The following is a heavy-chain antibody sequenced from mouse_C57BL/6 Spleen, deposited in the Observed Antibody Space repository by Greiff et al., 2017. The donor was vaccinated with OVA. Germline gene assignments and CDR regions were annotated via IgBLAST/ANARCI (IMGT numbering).Heavy chain of an antibody. Sequence: DVKLVESGGGLVKPGGSLKLSCAASGFTFSDYGMHWVRQAPEKGLEWVAYISSGRSTIYYADTVKGRFTSSRDNAKNTLFLQMTSLRSDDTAMYYCANYYGSSYWYFDVWGTGTTVTVSS. V-gene: IGHV5-17*01. CDR1: GFTFSDYG. CDR2: ISSGRSTI. CDR3: ANYYGSSYWYFDV. D-gene: IGHD1-1*01. J-gene: IGHJ1*03.